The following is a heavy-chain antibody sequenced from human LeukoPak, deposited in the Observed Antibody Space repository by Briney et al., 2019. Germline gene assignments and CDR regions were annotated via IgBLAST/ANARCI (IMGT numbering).Heavy chain of an antibody. CDR3: ARGSPKLDS. J-gene: IGHJ5*01. CDR1: GGSFSGYN. CDR2: ISHSGTT. V-gene: IGHV4-34*01. Sequence: SETLSLTCTVYGGSFSGYNWNWIRQPPGKGLEWIGEISHSGTTNYNPALKSRVTMSVDTSKNQFSLKLFSVTAADTAVYYCARGSPKLDSWGQGTLVSVSS.